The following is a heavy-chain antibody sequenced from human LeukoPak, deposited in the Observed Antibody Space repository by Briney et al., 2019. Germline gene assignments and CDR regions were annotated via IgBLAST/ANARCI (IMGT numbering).Heavy chain of an antibody. CDR2: IIPIFGTA. D-gene: IGHD3-22*01. V-gene: IGHV1-69*13. CDR3: ARAPDYYDSSGSN. CDR1: GGTFGSYA. Sequence: SVKVSCKASGGTFGSYAIGWVRQAPGQGLEWLGGIIPIFGTANYAQKFQGRVTITADESTSTAYMELSSLRSEDTAVYYCARAPDYYDSSGSNWGQGTLVTVSS. J-gene: IGHJ4*02.